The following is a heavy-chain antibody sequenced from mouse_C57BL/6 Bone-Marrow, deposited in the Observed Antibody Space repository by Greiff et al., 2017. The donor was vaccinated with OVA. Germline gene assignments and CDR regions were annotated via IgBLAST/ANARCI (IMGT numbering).Heavy chain of an antibody. CDR1: GYTFTDYY. CDR2: INPYNGGT. J-gene: IGHJ1*03. V-gene: IGHV1-19*01. CDR3: ARCTTVRYFDV. Sequence: EVQLQQSGPVLVKPGASVKMSCKASGYTFTDYYMNWVKQSHGKSLEWIGVINPYNGGTSYNQKFKGKATLTVDKSSSTAYMELNSLTSEDSAVYYCARCTTVRYFDVWGTGTTVTVSS. D-gene: IGHD1-1*01.